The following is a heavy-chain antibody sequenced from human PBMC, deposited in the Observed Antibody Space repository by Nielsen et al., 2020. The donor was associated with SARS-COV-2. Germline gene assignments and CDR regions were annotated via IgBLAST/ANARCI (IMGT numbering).Heavy chain of an antibody. D-gene: IGHD4-17*01. CDR2: ISSSSNYI. J-gene: IGHJ4*02. CDR3: ARDRTYGDYEVGDY. V-gene: IGHV3-21*01. Sequence: GESLKISCAASGFSFSSYSMNWVRQAPGKGLEWVSSISSSSNYIYYADSVKGQFTISRDNAENSLYLQMNSLRAEDTAVYYCARDRTYGDYEVGDYWGQGTLVTVSS. CDR1: GFSFSSYS.